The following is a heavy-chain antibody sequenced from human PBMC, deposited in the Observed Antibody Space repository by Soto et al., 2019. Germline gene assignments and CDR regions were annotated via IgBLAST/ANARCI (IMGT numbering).Heavy chain of an antibody. J-gene: IGHJ6*02. CDR2: ISYDGSNK. CDR1: GFTFSSYA. CDR3: ARDRYSYAPGGYYYYGMDV. D-gene: IGHD5-18*01. V-gene: IGHV3-30-3*01. Sequence: QVQLVESGGGVVQPGRSLRLSCAASGFTFSSYAMHWVRQAPGKGLEWVAVISYDGSNKYYADSVKGRFTISRDNSKNTLYLQINSLRAEDTAVYYCARDRYSYAPGGYYYYGMDVWGQGTTVTVSS.